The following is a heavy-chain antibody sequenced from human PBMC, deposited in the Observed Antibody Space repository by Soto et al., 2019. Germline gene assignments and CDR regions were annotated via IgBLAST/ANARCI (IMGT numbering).Heavy chain of an antibody. J-gene: IGHJ6*02. V-gene: IGHV4-39*01. D-gene: IGHD6-19*01. CDR1: GGSISSSSYY. CDR3: ARNRYSSGWARGMDV. CDR2: IYYSGST. Sequence: SETLSLTCIVSGGSISSSSYYWGWIRQPPGKGLEWIGSIYYSGSTYYNSSLKSRATISVDTSKNQFSLKLSSVTAADTAVYYCARNRYSSGWARGMDVWGQGTTVTVSS.